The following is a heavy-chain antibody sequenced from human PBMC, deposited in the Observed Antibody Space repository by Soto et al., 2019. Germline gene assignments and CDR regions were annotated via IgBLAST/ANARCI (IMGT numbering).Heavy chain of an antibody. CDR2: INTDGTVT. J-gene: IGHJ4*01. CDR1: GFSFNSYW. CDR3: ARASMGTLHF. V-gene: IGHV3-74*01. Sequence: EVQLVESGGGLVQPGGSLRLSCVASGFSFNSYWMYWVRQDPGKGLVWASRINTDGTVTNYADSVKGRFTISRDNAKNTLFLQMNSLRAEDTAVYYCARASMGTLHFWVHGTVVTVSS. D-gene: IGHD6-6*01.